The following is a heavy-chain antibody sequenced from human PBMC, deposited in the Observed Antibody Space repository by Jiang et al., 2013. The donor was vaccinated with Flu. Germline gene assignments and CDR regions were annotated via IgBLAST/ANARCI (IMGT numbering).Heavy chain of an antibody. Sequence: SGAEVKKPGSSVKVSCKASGGTFSSYAISWVRQAPGQGLEWMGGIIPIFGTANYAQKFQGRVTITADKSTSTAYMELSSLRSEDTAVYYCARETGFDDETMYDSSGYYDGMDVWGQGTTVTV. CDR2: IIPIFGTA. J-gene: IGHJ6*02. D-gene: IGHD3-22*01. CDR3: ARETGFDDETMYDSSGYYDGMDV. V-gene: IGHV1-69*06. CDR1: GGTFSSYA.